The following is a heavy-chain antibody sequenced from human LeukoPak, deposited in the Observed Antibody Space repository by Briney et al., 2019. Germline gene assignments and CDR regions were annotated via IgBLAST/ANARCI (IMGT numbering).Heavy chain of an antibody. J-gene: IGHJ5*02. D-gene: IGHD2-2*01. CDR1: GYTFTSYG. CDR3: ARTRSRVPINWFDP. V-gene: IGHV1-18*04. Sequence: ASVKVSCKASGYTFTSYGISWVRQAPGQGLEWMGWISAYNGNTNYAQKLQGRVTMTTDTSTSTAYMELRSLRSDDTAVYYCARTRSRVPINWFDPWGQGTLVTVSS. CDR2: ISAYNGNT.